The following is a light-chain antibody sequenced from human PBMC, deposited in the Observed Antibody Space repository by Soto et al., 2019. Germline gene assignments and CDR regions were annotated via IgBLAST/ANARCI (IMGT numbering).Light chain of an antibody. CDR1: QSVGTY. CDR3: QQYGSSPGIT. V-gene: IGKV3D-20*01. Sequence: IVLTQSPATLSLSPGERATLSCGASQSVGTYIAWYKQKPGLAPRLVIFDSSTRATGIPDRFSGSGSGTDFTLTISRLEPEDFAVYYCQQYGSSPGITFGPGTKVDIK. CDR2: DSS. J-gene: IGKJ3*01.